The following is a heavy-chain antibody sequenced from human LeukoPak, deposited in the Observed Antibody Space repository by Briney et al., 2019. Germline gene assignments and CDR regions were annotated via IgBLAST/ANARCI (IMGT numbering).Heavy chain of an antibody. CDR2: VYSGGGT. Sequence: PGGSLRLSCAASGFTVSSNYMSWVRQAPGKGLEWISLVYSGGGTYYADSVKGRLTISRDNSKNTLFLQMNSLRAEDTAVYYCARDPGYNYGYFDLWGRGTLVTVSS. J-gene: IGHJ2*01. CDR1: GFTVSSNY. D-gene: IGHD5-18*01. V-gene: IGHV3-66*01. CDR3: ARDPGYNYGYFDL.